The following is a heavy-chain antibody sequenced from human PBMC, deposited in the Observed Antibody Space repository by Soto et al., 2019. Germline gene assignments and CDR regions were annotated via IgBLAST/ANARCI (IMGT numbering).Heavy chain of an antibody. CDR3: AREIVVVTAIDY. V-gene: IGHV4-31*03. CDR1: GGSISSGGYY. J-gene: IGHJ4*02. Sequence: QVQLQESGPGLVKPSQTLSLTCTVSGGSISSGGYYWSWIRQHPGKGLEWIGYIYYSGSTYYNPSLERRVTISVDASNNQFCLKLSSVTAADTAVDYCAREIVVVTAIDYWGQGTLVTVSS. CDR2: IYYSGST. D-gene: IGHD2-21*02.